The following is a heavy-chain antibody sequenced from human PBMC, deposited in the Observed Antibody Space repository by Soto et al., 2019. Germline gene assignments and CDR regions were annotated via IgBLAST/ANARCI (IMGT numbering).Heavy chain of an antibody. Sequence: QITLKESGPTLVKPTQTLTLTCTYSGLSLSSSGVGVGWIRQPPGKALEWLAVIYWDNSDHYSSSLRSRLTIPNDTSNNPVVLTVTNMDPVDTATYSCAHRRVAVGFDSWGQGTLVTVSS. V-gene: IGHV2-5*02. D-gene: IGHD2-15*01. J-gene: IGHJ5*01. CDR1: GLSLSSSGVG. CDR2: IYWDNSD. CDR3: AHRRVAVGFDS.